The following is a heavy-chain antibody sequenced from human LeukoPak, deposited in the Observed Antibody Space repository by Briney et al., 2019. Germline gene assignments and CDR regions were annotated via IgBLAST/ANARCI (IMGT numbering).Heavy chain of an antibody. CDR1: GFTFDGYG. CDR3: AKDLDPGDTVQYDAFDI. J-gene: IGHJ3*02. D-gene: IGHD4-17*01. CDR2: INWNGGST. V-gene: IGHV3-20*04. Sequence: PGGSLRLSCAASGFTFDGYGMSWVRQAPGKGLEWVSGINWNGGSTGYADSVKGRFTISRDNAKNSLYLQMNSLRAEDTAVYYCAKDLDPGDTVQYDAFDIWGQGTMVTVSS.